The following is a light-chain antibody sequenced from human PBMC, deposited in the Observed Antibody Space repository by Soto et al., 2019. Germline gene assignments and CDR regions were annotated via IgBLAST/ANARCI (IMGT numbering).Light chain of an antibody. CDR2: KAS. J-gene: IGKJ4*01. Sequence: DTQMTQSPSTLSASVGDRVTITCRASQSISNWLAWYQQKPGKAPKLLIYKASSLESGVPSRFSGSGSGTDFTLTISSLQPDDFATYHCQQYESFFPLTFGGGTKVDIK. CDR1: QSISNW. V-gene: IGKV1-5*03. CDR3: QQYESFFPLT.